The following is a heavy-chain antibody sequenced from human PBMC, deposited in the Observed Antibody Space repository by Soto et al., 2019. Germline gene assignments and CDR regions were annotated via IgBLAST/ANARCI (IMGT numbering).Heavy chain of an antibody. Sequence: QVQLVQYGAEVKKPGSSVKVSCKTSGVSFNNNGIGWVRQAPGHGLEWMGGVSPPFRTSNYARKFQGRISITAEASTGTVNMERSSLTSEDTAQYYCARVLYYGSGSYSPYGMDVWGQGTTVTVSS. D-gene: IGHD3-10*01. CDR3: ARVLYYGSGSYSPYGMDV. J-gene: IGHJ6*02. V-gene: IGHV1-69*01. CDR2: VSPPFRTS. CDR1: GVSFNNNG.